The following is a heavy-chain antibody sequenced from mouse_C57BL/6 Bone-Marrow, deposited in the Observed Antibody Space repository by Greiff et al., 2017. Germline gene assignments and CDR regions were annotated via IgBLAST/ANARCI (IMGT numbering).Heavy chain of an antibody. CDR1: GYAFSSSW. Sequence: QVQLQQSGPELVKPGASVKISCKASGYAFSSSWMNWVKQRPGKGLEWIGRIYPGDGDTNYNGKFKGKATLTADKSSSTAYMQLSSLTSEDSAVYLCAISYHGGYWGQGTALTVSS. V-gene: IGHV1-82*01. CDR2: IYPGDGDT. CDR3: AISYHGGY. D-gene: IGHD2-10*01. J-gene: IGHJ2*01.